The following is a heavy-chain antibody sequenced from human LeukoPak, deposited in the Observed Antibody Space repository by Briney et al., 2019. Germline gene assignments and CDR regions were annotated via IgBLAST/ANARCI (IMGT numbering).Heavy chain of an antibody. CDR3: ARVRRSYYYDSSGWDAFDI. V-gene: IGHV4-39*07. Sequence: SETLSLTCTVSGGSISSSSYYWGWIRQPPGKGLEWIGSIYYSGSTYYNPSLKSRVTISVDTSKNQFSLKLSSVTAADTAVYYCARVRRSYYYDSSGWDAFDIWGQGTMVTVSS. CDR1: GGSISSSSYY. CDR2: IYYSGST. D-gene: IGHD3-22*01. J-gene: IGHJ3*02.